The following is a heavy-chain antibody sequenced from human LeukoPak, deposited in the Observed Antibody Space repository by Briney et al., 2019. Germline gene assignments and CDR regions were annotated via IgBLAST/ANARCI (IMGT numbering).Heavy chain of an antibody. CDR3: ARDRSSGRDLDY. CDR1: GYTFTGYY. J-gene: IGHJ4*02. D-gene: IGHD3-22*01. Sequence: EASVKVSCKASGYTFTGYYMHWVRQAPGQGIEWMGWINPNSGDTNYAQKFLGRVTMTRDTSINTAYMEVSRLTSDDTAVYYCARDRSSGRDLDYWGQGTLVTVSS. V-gene: IGHV1-2*02. CDR2: INPNSGDT.